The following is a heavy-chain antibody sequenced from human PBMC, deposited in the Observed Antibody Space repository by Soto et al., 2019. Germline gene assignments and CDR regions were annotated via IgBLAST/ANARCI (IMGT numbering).Heavy chain of an antibody. CDR1: GFMFSTYV. V-gene: IGHV3-21*01. J-gene: IGHJ4*01. D-gene: IGHD1-26*01. Sequence: VGSLRLSCATSGFMFSTYVMNWVSQAPGKGLEWVSSINGRSNYKNYANSVRGRFTISRNNAKNSLFLQMSSLTAEDTAVYYCAREDGIAGETSAFDYWGHGTLVTVSS. CDR2: INGRSNYK. CDR3: AREDGIAGETSAFDY.